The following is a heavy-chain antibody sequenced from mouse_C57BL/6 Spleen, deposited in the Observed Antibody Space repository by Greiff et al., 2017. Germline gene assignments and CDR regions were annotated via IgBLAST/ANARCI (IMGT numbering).Heavy chain of an antibody. CDR2: ISSGGSYT. CDR1: GFTFSSYG. Sequence: EVQVVESGGDLVKPGGSLKLSCAASGFTFSSYGMSWVRQTPDKRLEWVATISSGGSYTYYPDSVKGRFTISRDNAKNTLYLQMSSLKSEDTAMYYCARRELGGYYFDYWGQGTTLTVSS. V-gene: IGHV5-6*01. CDR3: ARRELGGYYFDY. D-gene: IGHD4-1*01. J-gene: IGHJ2*01.